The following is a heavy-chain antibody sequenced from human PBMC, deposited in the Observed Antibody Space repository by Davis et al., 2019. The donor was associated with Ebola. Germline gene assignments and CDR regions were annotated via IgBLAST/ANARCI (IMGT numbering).Heavy chain of an antibody. J-gene: IGHJ4*02. V-gene: IGHV3-30*18. CDR3: AKETQDYYDSSGYYRTYYFDY. D-gene: IGHD3-22*01. Sequence: GESLKISCAASGFTFSSYGMHWVRQAPGKGLEWVAVISYDGSNKYYADSVKGRFTISRDNSKNTLYLQMNSLRAEDTAVYYCAKETQDYYDSSGYYRTYYFDYWGQGTLVTVSS. CDR2: ISYDGSNK. CDR1: GFTFSSYG.